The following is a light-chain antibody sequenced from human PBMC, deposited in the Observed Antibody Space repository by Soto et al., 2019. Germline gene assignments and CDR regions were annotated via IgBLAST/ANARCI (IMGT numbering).Light chain of an antibody. V-gene: IGKV4-1*01. CDR2: WAS. Sequence: DIVMTQSPDSLAVSLGERATINCKSSQSVLYSSNNKNYLAWYQQKPGQPPKLLIYWASTRESGVPDRFSGSGSGTDFTLTISSLQAEDVAVYYCKQYYFTLAFGQGTKVEIK. CDR3: KQYYFTLA. CDR1: QSVLYSSNNKNY. J-gene: IGKJ1*01.